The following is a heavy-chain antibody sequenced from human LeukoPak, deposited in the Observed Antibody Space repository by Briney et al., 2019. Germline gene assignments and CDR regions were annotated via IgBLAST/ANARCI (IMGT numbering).Heavy chain of an antibody. V-gene: IGHV4-59*01. CDR1: GGSIGSYY. CDR3: ARGLRNSVVARGAYYFDY. D-gene: IGHD2-15*01. Sequence: SETLSLTCTVSGGSIGSYYWSWIRQPPGKGLEWIGYIYYSGSTNYNPSLKSRVTISVDTSKNQFSLKLSSMTAADTAVYYCARGLRNSVVARGAYYFDYWGQGTLVTVSS. CDR2: IYYSGST. J-gene: IGHJ4*02.